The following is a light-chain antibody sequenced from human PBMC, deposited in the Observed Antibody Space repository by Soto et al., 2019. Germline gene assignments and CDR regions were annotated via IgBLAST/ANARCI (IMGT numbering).Light chain of an antibody. CDR1: QTVTSN. J-gene: IGKJ1*01. CDR2: GAS. Sequence: EIVMTQSPATLSVSPGERATLSCRASQTVTSNLAWYQQKPGQAPRLLISGASTRATGIPARFSGSGSGTEFTLTISSLQSEDFAVYYCQQYNNWPPPFGQGTKVEIK. CDR3: QQYNNWPPP. V-gene: IGKV3-15*01.